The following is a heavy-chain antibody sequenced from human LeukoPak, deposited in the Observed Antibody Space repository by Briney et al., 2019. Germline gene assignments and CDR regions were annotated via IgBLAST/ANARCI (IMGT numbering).Heavy chain of an antibody. CDR1: GFTFSTCA. CDR3: ARNENSGWGYFDY. J-gene: IGHJ4*02. V-gene: IGHV3-23*01. Sequence: GGSLRLSCAASGFTFSTCAMHWVRQAPGKGLEWVSVIGGSNGITFYVGSVKGRFTISRDNSKDTLYLQMNSLRAEDTAVYYCARNENSGWGYFDYWGQGTLVTVSS. CDR2: IGGSNGIT. D-gene: IGHD5-12*01.